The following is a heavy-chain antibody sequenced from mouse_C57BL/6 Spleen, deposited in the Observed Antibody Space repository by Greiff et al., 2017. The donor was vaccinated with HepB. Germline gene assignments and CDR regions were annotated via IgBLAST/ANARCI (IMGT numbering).Heavy chain of an antibody. CDR2: ISSGGSYT. D-gene: IGHD2-1*01. Sequence: EVMLVESGGDLVKPGGSLKLSCAASGFTFSSYGMSWVRQTPDKRLEWVATISSGGSYTYYPDSVKGRFTISRDNAKNTLYLQMSSLKSEDTAMYYCARQGGNNYFDYWGQGTTLTVSS. J-gene: IGHJ2*01. CDR3: ARQGGNNYFDY. V-gene: IGHV5-6*01. CDR1: GFTFSSYG.